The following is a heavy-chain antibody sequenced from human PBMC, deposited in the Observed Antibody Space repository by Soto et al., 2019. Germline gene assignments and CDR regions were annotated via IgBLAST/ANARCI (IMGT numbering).Heavy chain of an antibody. CDR1: GGSVSSSSYY. V-gene: IGHV4-39*01. D-gene: IGHD6-19*01. Sequence: QLQLQESGPGLVKPSETLSLTCTVSGGSVSSSSYYWGWIRQPPGKGLEWIGTIYYSGSTYYNPSLKSRVTISVDTSKNQFSLTLSSVTAADTAVYYCARHKKYSSGWYYFDYWGQGTLVTVSS. CDR2: IYYSGST. J-gene: IGHJ4*02. CDR3: ARHKKYSSGWYYFDY.